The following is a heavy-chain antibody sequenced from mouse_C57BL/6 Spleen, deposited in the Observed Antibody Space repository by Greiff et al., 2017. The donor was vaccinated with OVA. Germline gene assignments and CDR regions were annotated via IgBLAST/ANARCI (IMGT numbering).Heavy chain of an antibody. CDR3: ARAMITPYYYAMDY. CDR1: GYSITSGYY. Sequence: ESGPGLVKPSQSLSLTCSVTGYSITSGYYWNWIRQFPGNKLEWMGYISYDGSNNYNPSLKNRISITRDTSKNQFFLKLNSVTTEDTATYYCARAMITPYYYAMDYWGQGTSVTVSS. CDR2: ISYDGSN. V-gene: IGHV3-6*01. D-gene: IGHD2-4*01. J-gene: IGHJ4*01.